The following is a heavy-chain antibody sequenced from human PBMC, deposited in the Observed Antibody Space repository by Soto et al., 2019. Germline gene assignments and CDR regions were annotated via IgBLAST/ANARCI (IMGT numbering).Heavy chain of an antibody. Sequence: QVQLEQSGAEVKKPGASVKVSCKASGYSFAHFDINWVRQATGQGIEWMGWVNTHSGNTGYAQKFQRRVTMTKDTSISKAYMELNSLGPEEPAIYYFARTSSIIRADDSWGQETLVTVSS. CDR2: VNTHSGNT. CDR3: ARTSSIIRADDS. CDR1: GYSFAHFD. V-gene: IGHV1-8*01. J-gene: IGHJ4*02. D-gene: IGHD3-3*01.